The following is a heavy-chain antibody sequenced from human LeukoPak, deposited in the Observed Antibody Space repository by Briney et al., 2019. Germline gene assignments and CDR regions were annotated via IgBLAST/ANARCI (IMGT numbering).Heavy chain of an antibody. CDR3: ARHRTYCSCGSCYFPPFDY. V-gene: IGHV4-39*01. CDR1: GGSISSSSYY. J-gene: IGHJ4*02. D-gene: IGHD2-15*01. Sequence: SETLSLTCTVSGGSISSSSYYWGRIRQPPGKGLDWIGSIYYSGSPYYNPSLKSRVTISVDTSKNQFPLKLSSVTAADTAVYYCARHRTYCSCGSCYFPPFDYWGQGTLVTVSS. CDR2: IYYSGSP.